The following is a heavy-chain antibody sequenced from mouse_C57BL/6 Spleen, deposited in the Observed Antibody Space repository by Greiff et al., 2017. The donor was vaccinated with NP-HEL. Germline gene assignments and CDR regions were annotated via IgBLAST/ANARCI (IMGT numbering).Heavy chain of an antibody. V-gene: IGHV3-6*01. Sequence: EVQLQQSGPGLVKPSQSLSLTCSVTGYSITSGYYWNWIRQFPGNKLEWMGYISYDGSNNYNPSLKNRISITRDTSKNQFFLKLNSVTTEDTATYYCARVGDGYYEFAYWGQGTLVTVSA. D-gene: IGHD2-3*01. CDR2: ISYDGSN. CDR3: ARVGDGYYEFAY. CDR1: GYSITSGYY. J-gene: IGHJ3*01.